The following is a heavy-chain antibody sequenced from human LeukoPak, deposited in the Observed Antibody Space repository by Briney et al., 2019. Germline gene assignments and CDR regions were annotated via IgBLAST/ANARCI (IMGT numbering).Heavy chain of an antibody. V-gene: IGHV3-21*01. Sequence: GGSLRLSCAASGFTFSNYSMNWVRQAPGKGLEWVSSISSSSSYIYYADSVKGRFTISRDNAKNSLYLQMNSLRAEDTAVYYCAREKYSSSPDAFDIWGQGTMVTVSS. CDR1: GFTFSNYS. D-gene: IGHD6-13*01. CDR3: AREKYSSSPDAFDI. CDR2: ISSSSSYI. J-gene: IGHJ3*02.